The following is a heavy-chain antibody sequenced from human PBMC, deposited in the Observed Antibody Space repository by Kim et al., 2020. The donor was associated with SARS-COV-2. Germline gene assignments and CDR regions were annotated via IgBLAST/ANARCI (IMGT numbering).Heavy chain of an antibody. D-gene: IGHD3-16*01. CDR2: ISAYNGNT. Sequence: ASVKVSCKASGYTFTSYGISWVRQAPGQGLEWMGWISAYNGNTNYAQKLQGRVTMTTDTSTSTAYMELRSLRSDDTAVYYCARGDSRHWDYYYGMDVWGQGTTVTVSS. J-gene: IGHJ6*02. CDR3: ARGDSRHWDYYYGMDV. CDR1: GYTFTSYG. V-gene: IGHV1-18*01.